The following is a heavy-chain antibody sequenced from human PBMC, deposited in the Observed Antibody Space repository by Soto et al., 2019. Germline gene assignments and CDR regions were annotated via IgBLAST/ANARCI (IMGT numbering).Heavy chain of an antibody. Sequence: QVQLVESGGGVVQPGRSLRLSCAASGFTFSSYGMYWVRQAPGKGLEWVEVISNDGSKEYYADSVKGRFTISRDNSKNTLYLQMNSLRADDTAVYYCAKVISGGYYHYGMDVWGQGTTVTVSS. D-gene: IGHD3-3*01. V-gene: IGHV3-30*18. CDR3: AKVISGGYYHYGMDV. CDR2: ISNDGSKE. CDR1: GFTFSSYG. J-gene: IGHJ6*02.